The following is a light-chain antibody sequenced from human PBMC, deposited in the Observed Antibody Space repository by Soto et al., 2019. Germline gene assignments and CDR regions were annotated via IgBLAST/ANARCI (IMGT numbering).Light chain of an antibody. Sequence: QSSSTLSVSPGARATLSCRASQSVGSTLAWYQQKPGQPPRLLIYDASTRATGIPDRFSGSGSGTDFTLTISRLEPEDFAVYYCQQYGSSPRGTFGQGTKVDNK. CDR2: DAS. CDR1: QSVGST. CDR3: QQYGSSPRGT. V-gene: IGKV3-20*01. J-gene: IGKJ1*01.